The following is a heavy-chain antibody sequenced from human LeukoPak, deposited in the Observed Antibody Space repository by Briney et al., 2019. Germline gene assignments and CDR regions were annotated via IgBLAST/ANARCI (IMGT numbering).Heavy chain of an antibody. CDR3: AKEVIVGNFDY. V-gene: IGHV3-9*01. CDR2: ISWNSGSI. CDR1: GFTFDDYA. Sequence: GRSLRLSCAASGFTFDDYAMHWVRQVPGKGLEWVSGISWNSGSIGYADSVKGRFTISRDNAKNSLYLQMNSLRAEDTALYYCAKEVIVGNFDYWGQGTLVTVSS. J-gene: IGHJ4*02. D-gene: IGHD3-22*01.